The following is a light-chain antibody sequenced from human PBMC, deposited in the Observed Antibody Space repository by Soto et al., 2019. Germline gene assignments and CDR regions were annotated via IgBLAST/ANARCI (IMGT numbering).Light chain of an antibody. V-gene: IGKV3-20*01. Sequence: EIVLTQSPGTPSLSPGERATLSCRASQSIRSSYFAWYQQKPGQAPRLLIYGTSSRATGIPDRFSGSGSGTDFTLTISRLEPEDSAVYYCHQYGASQTFGQGTKVDIK. J-gene: IGKJ1*01. CDR1: QSIRSSY. CDR3: HQYGASQT. CDR2: GTS.